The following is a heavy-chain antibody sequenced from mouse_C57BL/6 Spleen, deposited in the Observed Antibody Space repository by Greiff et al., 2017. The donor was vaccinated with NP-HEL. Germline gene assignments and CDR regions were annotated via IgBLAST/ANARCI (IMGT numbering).Heavy chain of an antibody. V-gene: IGHV5-9-1*02. D-gene: IGHD1-1*01. CDR2: ISSGGDYI. CDR3: TRKANYYGSSYAMDY. J-gene: IGHJ4*01. CDR1: GFTFSSYA. Sequence: EVMLVESGEGLVKPGGSLKLSCAASGFTFSSYAMSWVRQTPEKRLEWVAYISSGGDYIYYADTVKGRFTISRDNARNTLYLQMSSLKSEDTAMYYCTRKANYYGSSYAMDYWGQGTSVTVSS.